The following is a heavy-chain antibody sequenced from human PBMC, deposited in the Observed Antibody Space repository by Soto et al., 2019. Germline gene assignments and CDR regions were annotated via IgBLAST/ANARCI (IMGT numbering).Heavy chain of an antibody. D-gene: IGHD6-13*01. CDR3: ARDQATAAHMAPDY. Sequence: GASVKVSCKASGYTFTSYGISWVRQAPGQGLEWMGWISAYNGNTNYAQKLQGRVTMTTDTSTSTAYMELRSLRSDDTAVYYCARDQATAAHMAPDYWGKGTLVTASS. V-gene: IGHV1-18*01. CDR1: GYTFTSYG. J-gene: IGHJ4*02. CDR2: ISAYNGNT.